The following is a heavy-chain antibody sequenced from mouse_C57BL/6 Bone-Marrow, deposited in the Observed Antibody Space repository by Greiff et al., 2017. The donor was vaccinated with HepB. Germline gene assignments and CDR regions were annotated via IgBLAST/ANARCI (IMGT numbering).Heavy chain of an antibody. D-gene: IGHD2-5*01. CDR2: IDPENGDT. J-gene: IGHJ3*01. V-gene: IGHV14-4*01. Sequence: VQLQQSGAELVRPGASVKLSCTASGFNIKDDYMHWVKQRPEQGLEWIGWIDPENGDTEYASKFQGKATITADTSSNTAYLQLSSLTSEDTAVYYCTKGAYYSNYGFAYWGQGTLVTVSA. CDR3: TKGAYYSNYGFAY. CDR1: GFNIKDDY.